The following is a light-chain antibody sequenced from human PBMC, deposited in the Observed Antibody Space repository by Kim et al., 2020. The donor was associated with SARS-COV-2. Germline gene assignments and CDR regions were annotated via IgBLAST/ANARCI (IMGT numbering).Light chain of an antibody. CDR2: AAS. J-gene: IGKJ1*01. CDR3: QNYIGDPLT. V-gene: IGKV1-27*01. Sequence: ASVEDRLTITCRARQGISNDLAWYQKKPGKVPKLLFFAASALQSGVPSRFSGSGSGTDFTLTISSLRPEDVATYYCQNYIGDPLTFGQGTKVDIK. CDR1: QGISND.